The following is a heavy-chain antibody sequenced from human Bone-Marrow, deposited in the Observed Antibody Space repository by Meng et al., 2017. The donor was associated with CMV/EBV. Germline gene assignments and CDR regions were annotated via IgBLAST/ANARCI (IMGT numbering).Heavy chain of an antibody. CDR1: GFTFSSYS. CDR3: ARDGGSDYYYYGMDV. CDR2: ISSSSSYI. D-gene: IGHD3-16*01. Sequence: LKISCAASGFTFSSYSMNWVRQAPGKGLEWVSSISSSSSYIYYADSVKGRFTISRDNAKNSLYLQMNSLRAEDTAVYYCARDGGSDYYYYGMDVWGQGTTVTVSS. V-gene: IGHV3-21*01. J-gene: IGHJ6*02.